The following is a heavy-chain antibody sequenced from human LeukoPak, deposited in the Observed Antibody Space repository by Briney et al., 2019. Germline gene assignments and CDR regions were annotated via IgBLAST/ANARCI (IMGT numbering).Heavy chain of an antibody. CDR1: GFTFSSYA. J-gene: IGHJ5*02. D-gene: IGHD4-17*01. CDR2: ISGSGGST. CDR3: ANDYGDSSAKDWMPLFDP. Sequence: GGSLRLSCAASGFTFSSYAMSWVRQAPGKGLEWVSAISGSGGSTYYADSVKGRFTISRDNSKNTLYLQMNSLRAEDTAVYYCANDYGDSSAKDWMPLFDPWGQGTLVTVSS. V-gene: IGHV3-23*01.